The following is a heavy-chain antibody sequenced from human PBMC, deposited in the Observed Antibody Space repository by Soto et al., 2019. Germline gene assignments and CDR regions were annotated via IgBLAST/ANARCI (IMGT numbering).Heavy chain of an antibody. CDR1: GYALTTYF. CDR2: INPSGGST. D-gene: IGHD6-13*01. V-gene: IGHV1-46*03. CDR3: ARSLEQQLPKHYYYSGMDV. J-gene: IGHJ6*02. Sequence: ASLKVSCKAPGYALTTYFVPCLRLTNKQRLEWMGIINPSGGSTNYAQKFQGRVTMTRDTSTSTVYMELSSLRSEDTAVYYCARSLEQQLPKHYYYSGMDVWGQGTTVTVSS.